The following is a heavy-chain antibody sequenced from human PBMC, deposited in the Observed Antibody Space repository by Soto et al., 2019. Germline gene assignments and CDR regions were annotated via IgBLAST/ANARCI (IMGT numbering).Heavy chain of an antibody. D-gene: IGHD2-2*01. CDR2: IYYSGST. J-gene: IGHJ5*02. Sequence: NPSDTLSLTFTVSGGSISSHYWSWIRQPPGKGLEWIGYIYYSGSTNYNPSLKSRVTISVDTSKNQFSLKLSSVTAADTAVYYCASGYCSSTSCYEGWFDPWGQGTLVTVSS. CDR1: GGSISSHY. V-gene: IGHV4-59*07. CDR3: ASGYCSSTSCYEGWFDP.